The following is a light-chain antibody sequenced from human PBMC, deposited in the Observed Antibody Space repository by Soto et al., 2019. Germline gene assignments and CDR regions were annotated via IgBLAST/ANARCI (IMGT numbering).Light chain of an antibody. J-gene: IGLJ2*01. CDR2: EGS. V-gene: IGLV2-23*01. CDR3: CSYAGSSTLV. Sequence: VLTQPASVSGSPGQSITISCTGTSSDVGSYNLVSWYQQHPGKAPKLMIYEGSKRPSGVSNRFSGSKSGNTASLTISGLQAEDEADYYCCSYAGSSTLVFGGGTKVTVL. CDR1: SSDVGSYNL.